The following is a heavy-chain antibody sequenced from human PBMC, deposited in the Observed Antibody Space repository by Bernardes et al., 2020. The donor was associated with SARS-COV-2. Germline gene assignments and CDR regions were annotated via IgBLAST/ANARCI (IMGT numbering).Heavy chain of an antibody. Sequence: GGSLRLSCAGSGFTFSSYGMNWVRQAPGKGLEWVAVIWYDGSEEYYAKSVKGRFTISRDNSKNTLYLQMNSLRAEDTAVYYCARDSKRAPSFSDLTWFDPWGQGTLVTVSS. CDR3: ARDSKRAPSFSDLTWFDP. CDR2: IWYDGSEE. CDR1: GFTFSSYG. J-gene: IGHJ5*02. D-gene: IGHD2-21*02. V-gene: IGHV3-33*01.